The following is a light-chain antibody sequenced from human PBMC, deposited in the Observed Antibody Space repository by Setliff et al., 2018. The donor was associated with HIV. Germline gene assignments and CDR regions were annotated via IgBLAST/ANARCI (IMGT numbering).Light chain of an antibody. CDR3: CSFAGSYTWV. V-gene: IGLV2-11*01. J-gene: IGLJ3*02. CDR1: SSDVGGYNF. Sequence: QSALTQPRSVSGSPGQSVIISCTGTSSDVGGYNFVSWYQHHPGKAPKLMISDVSKRPSGVPDRFSGSKSGNTASLTISGLQAEDEADYYCCSFAGSYTWVFGGGTKVTVL. CDR2: DVS.